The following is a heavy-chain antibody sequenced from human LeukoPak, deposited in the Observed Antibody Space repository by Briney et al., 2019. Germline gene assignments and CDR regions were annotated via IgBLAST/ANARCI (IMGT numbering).Heavy chain of an antibody. CDR3: ARNGRGFGDGNWFDP. CDR1: GGSISSYY. D-gene: IGHD3-10*01. V-gene: IGHV4-59*01. J-gene: IGHJ5*02. CDR2: IYYSGST. Sequence: SETLSLTCTVSGGSISSYYWSWIRQPPGKGLEWIGYIYYSGSTNYNPSLKSRVSISVDTSKNQLSLKLSSVTAADTAVYYCARNGRGFGDGNWFDPWGQGTPVTVSS.